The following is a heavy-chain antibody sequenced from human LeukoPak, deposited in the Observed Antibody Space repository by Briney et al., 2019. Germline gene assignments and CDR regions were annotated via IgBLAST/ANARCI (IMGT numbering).Heavy chain of an antibody. J-gene: IGHJ5*02. V-gene: IGHV3-30*02. CDR2: IRYDGSNK. CDR1: GVTFSSYG. Sequence: PGGSLRLSCAASGVTFSSYGMHWVRQAPGKGLEWVAFIRYDGSNKYYADPVKGRFTISRDHSKNPVYLQMNSLRAEDTAVYYCAKGGYYDFWSGYSNWFDPWGQGTLVTVSS. CDR3: AKGGYYDFWSGYSNWFDP. D-gene: IGHD3-3*01.